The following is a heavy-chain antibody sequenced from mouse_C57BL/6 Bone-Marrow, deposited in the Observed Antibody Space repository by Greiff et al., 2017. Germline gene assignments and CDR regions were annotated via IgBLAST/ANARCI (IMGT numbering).Heavy chain of an antibody. D-gene: IGHD1-1*01. V-gene: IGHV5-9*01. J-gene: IGHJ1*03. CDR2: ISGGGGNT. CDR3: SRQVTTVLATKYFDD. CDR1: GFTFSSYT. Sequence: EVKVEESGGGLVKPGGSLKLSCAASGFTFSSYTMSWVRQTPEKRLQWVAAISGGGGNTYSPDSVKGRFTISRDNDKKILYLQMSSLRSEDTALNYLSRQVTTVLATKYFDDWGTGTTVTVSS.